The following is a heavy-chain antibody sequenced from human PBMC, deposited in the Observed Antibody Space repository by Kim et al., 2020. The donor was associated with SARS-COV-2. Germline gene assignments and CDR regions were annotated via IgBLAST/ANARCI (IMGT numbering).Heavy chain of an antibody. Sequence: GGSLRLSCAASGFTFSSYAMSWVRQAPGKGLEWVSAISGSGGSTYYADSVKGRFTISRDNSKNTLYLQMNSLRAEDTAVYYCAKDHGDDTYYDILTGYSSHYGYWGQGTLVTVSS. CDR2: ISGSGGST. CDR3: AKDHGDDTYYDILTGYSSHYGY. CDR1: GFTFSSYA. V-gene: IGHV3-23*01. J-gene: IGHJ4*02. D-gene: IGHD3-9*01.